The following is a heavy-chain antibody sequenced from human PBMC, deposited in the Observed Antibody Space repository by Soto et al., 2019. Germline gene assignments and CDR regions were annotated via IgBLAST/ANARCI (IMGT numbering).Heavy chain of an antibody. CDR1: GFTFSSYA. Sequence: GGSLRLSCAASGFTFSSYAMSWVRQAPGKGLEWVSAISGSGGSTYYADSVKGRFTISRDNSKNTLYLQMNSLRAEDTAVYYCAKDDLSRYSSSSGPRGAFDIWGQGTMVTVSS. V-gene: IGHV3-23*01. CDR3: AKDDLSRYSSSSGPRGAFDI. CDR2: ISGSGGST. J-gene: IGHJ3*02. D-gene: IGHD6-6*01.